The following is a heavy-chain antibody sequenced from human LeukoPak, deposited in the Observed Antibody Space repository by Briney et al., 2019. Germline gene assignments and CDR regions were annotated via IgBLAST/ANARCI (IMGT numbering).Heavy chain of an antibody. CDR2: IYYSGDT. CDR1: SGSISSYY. J-gene: IGHJ4*02. V-gene: IGHV4-59*08. D-gene: IGHD1-26*01. CDR3: ARHSGNVFDY. Sequence: PSETLSLTCTVSSGSISSYYWSWIRQPPGKGLEWIGYIYYSGDTNKNPSLKSRVTISLDTSKNQLSLKLTSVTAADTALYYCARHSGNVFDYWGQGTLVTVSS.